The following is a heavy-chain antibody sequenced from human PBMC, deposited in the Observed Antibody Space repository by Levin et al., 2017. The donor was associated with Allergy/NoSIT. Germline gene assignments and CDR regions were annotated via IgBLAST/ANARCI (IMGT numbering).Heavy chain of an antibody. CDR3: ARDWLFERGYSNYIGGNYYGMDV. D-gene: IGHD4-11*01. Sequence: SQTLSLTCTVSGGSISSYYWSWIRQPPGKGLEWIGYIYYSGSTNYNPSLKSRVTISVDTSKNQFSLKLSSVTAADTAVYYCARDWLFERGYSNYIGGNYYGMDVWGQGTTVTVSS. CDR2: IYYSGST. CDR1: GGSISSYY. V-gene: IGHV4-59*01. J-gene: IGHJ6*02.